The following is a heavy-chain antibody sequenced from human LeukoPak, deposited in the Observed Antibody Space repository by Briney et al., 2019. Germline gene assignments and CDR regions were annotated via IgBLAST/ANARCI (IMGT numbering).Heavy chain of an antibody. CDR3: ARDRPHNWFDP. Sequence: PGGSLRLSCAPSGIAFSNHVMHWVRQAAGKGREGVSWITTDGRSAVYGGSVRVRFTISRDNPKNNTYLPMNSLRPEDTAVYYCARDRPHNWFDPWGQGTMVTVSS. V-gene: IGHV3-74*01. CDR2: ITTDGRSA. J-gene: IGHJ5*02. CDR1: GIAFSNHV.